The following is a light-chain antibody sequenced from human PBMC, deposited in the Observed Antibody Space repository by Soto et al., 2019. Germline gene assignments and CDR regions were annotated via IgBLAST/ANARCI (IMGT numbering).Light chain of an antibody. Sequence: QSVLTQPASVSGSPGQSITISCTGTSSDVGGYNYVSWYQHHPGKAPKLIIYDVSNRPSGVSNPFSGSKSGNTASLTISGLQPEDEDDYYCSSYTTSNGRQRVFGTGTKVTVL. V-gene: IGLV2-14*03. CDR3: SSYTTSNGRQRV. J-gene: IGLJ1*01. CDR1: SSDVGGYNY. CDR2: DVS.